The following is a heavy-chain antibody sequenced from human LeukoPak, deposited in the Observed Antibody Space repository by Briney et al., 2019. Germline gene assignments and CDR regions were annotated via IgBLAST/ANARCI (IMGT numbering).Heavy chain of an antibody. V-gene: IGHV1-18*01. D-gene: IGHD2-2*01. CDR3: ARYCSSTSCYYYYYYGMDV. Sequence: ASVKVSCKASGDTFTSYGISWVRQAPGQGLEWMGWMSAYNGNTNYAQKLQGRVTMTTDTSTSTAYMELRSLRSDDTAAYYCARYCSSTSCYYYYYYGMDVWGQGTTVTVSS. CDR1: GDTFTSYG. J-gene: IGHJ6*02. CDR2: MSAYNGNT.